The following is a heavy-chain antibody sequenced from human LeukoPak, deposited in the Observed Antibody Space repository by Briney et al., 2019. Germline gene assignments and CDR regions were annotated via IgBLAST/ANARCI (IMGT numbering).Heavy chain of an antibody. J-gene: IGHJ3*02. Sequence: GGSLRLSCAASGFAFSSYCMNWVRQAPGKGLEWVSSISSSSSYIYYADSVKGRFTISRDNAKNSLYLQMNSLRAEDTAVYYCARVSVDAFDIWGQGTMVTVSS. CDR2: ISSSSSYI. V-gene: IGHV3-21*01. D-gene: IGHD3-16*02. CDR1: GFAFSSYC. CDR3: ARVSVDAFDI.